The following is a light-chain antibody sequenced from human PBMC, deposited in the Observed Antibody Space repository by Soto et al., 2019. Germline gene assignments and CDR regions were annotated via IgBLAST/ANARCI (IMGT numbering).Light chain of an antibody. CDR1: SSDVGNHNY. CDR3: SSFTSSTTYV. CDR2: NVN. J-gene: IGLJ1*01. Sequence: QSVLTPSASVSGSPGQSITISCTGTSSDVGNHNYVSWYQQHTGEVPKLIIFNVNNRPSGVSNRFSGSKSGNTASLTISGLQAEDEADYYCSSFTSSTTYVFGTGTKVTVL. V-gene: IGLV2-14*03.